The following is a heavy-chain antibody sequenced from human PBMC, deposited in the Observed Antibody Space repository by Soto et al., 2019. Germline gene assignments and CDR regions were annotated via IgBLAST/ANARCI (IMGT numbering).Heavy chain of an antibody. CDR2: ISGSGGTI. CDR3: VRDAGSLGY. Sequence: EVHLVESGGGLVQPGGSLRLSCAGSGFTFSTYSMDWVRQAPGKGLEWISYISGSGGTIYYADSVKGRFTVSRDNAQNSLYLQMSSLRDEDTAVYYCVRDAGSLGYWGQGTLVSVSS. V-gene: IGHV3-48*02. J-gene: IGHJ4*02. CDR1: GFTFSTYS.